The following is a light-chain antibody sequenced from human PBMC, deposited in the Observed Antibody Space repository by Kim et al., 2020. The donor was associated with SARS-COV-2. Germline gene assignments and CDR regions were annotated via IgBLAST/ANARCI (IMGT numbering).Light chain of an antibody. CDR3: QQHSTYPMT. J-gene: IGKJ5*01. V-gene: IGKV1-5*01. CDR1: QSIGGW. CDR2: DAS. Sequence: IQLTQSPSTLSASVGDRVTITCRASQSIGGWLAWYQQKPGKAPKLLIYDASSVESGVPSRFSGSGSGTEFTLTISSLQPDDSATYYCQQHSTYPMTFGQGTRLEIK.